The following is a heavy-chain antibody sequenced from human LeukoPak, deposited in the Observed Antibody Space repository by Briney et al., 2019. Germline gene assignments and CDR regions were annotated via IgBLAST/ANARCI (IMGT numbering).Heavy chain of an antibody. CDR3: ARAGHIVVVTAKFDY. D-gene: IGHD2-21*02. CDR1: GGSFSGYY. CDR2: INHSGST. Sequence: KPSETLSLTCAVYGGSFSGYYWSWIRQPPGKGLEWIGEINHSGSTNYNPSLKSRVTISVDTSKNQFSLKLSSVTAADTAVYYCARAGHIVVVTAKFDYWGQGTLVTVSS. V-gene: IGHV4-34*01. J-gene: IGHJ4*02.